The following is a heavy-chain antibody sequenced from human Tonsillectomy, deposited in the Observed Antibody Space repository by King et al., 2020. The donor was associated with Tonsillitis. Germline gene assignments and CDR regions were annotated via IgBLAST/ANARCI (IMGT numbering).Heavy chain of an antibody. CDR3: ARDSHYYYGMDV. CDR1: GDSITSYY. Sequence: QLQESGPGLVKPSETLSLTCTVSGDSITSYYWSWIRQPPGKGLEWIGYIYYSGSPNYNPSLKSRVTISVDTSKNQLSLKLSSVTAADTAIYYCARDSHYYYGMDVWGQGTTVTVSS. J-gene: IGHJ6*02. CDR2: IYYSGSP. V-gene: IGHV4-59*01.